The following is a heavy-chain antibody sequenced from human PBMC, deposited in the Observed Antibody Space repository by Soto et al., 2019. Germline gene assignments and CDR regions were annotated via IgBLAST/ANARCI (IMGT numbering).Heavy chain of an antibody. CDR2: AIPVFGSA. V-gene: IGHV1-69*01. D-gene: IGHD1-26*01. CDR3: ARRGVANSRDAFDI. J-gene: IGHJ3*02. CDR1: GGTFSNYA. Sequence: QVQLVQSGAEVKKPGNSVKVSCEVSGGTFSNYAITWVRQAPGQGLEWLGGAIPVFGSANYAQKLQGRDTITAGDSATTTSMELSSMRSDDTAVYYCARRGVANSRDAFDIWSQGTLVTVS.